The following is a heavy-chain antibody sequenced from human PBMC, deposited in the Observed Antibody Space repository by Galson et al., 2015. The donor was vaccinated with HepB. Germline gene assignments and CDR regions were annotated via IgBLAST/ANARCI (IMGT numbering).Heavy chain of an antibody. CDR1: GFMFSSYA. CDR2: ISKDGNIQ. D-gene: IGHD1-1*01. J-gene: IGHJ6*02. CDR3: ARSRGQLLNYYSYPMDV. Sequence: SLRLSCAASGFMFSSYAMHWVRQAPGKGLEWVAVISKDGNIQHYADSVKGRFTISRDTSKNTRYLQMNRLRTEDTAVYYCARSRGQLLNYYSYPMDVWGQGTTVTVSS. V-gene: IGHV3-30*04.